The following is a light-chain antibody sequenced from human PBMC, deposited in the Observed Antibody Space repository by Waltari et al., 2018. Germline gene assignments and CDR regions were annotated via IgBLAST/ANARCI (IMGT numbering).Light chain of an antibody. Sequence: QSALTQPASLSGSPGQSTTISCPGAISDLGQANLVSWFPKYPGKAPTILISEVSNRPSGVSHRFAGSKSGNTASLTISGLRTEDEADYYCSSNAGGHVVFGSGTKVTVL. CDR2: EVS. J-gene: IGLJ1*01. CDR3: SSNAGGHVV. CDR1: ISDLGQANL. V-gene: IGLV2-23*02.